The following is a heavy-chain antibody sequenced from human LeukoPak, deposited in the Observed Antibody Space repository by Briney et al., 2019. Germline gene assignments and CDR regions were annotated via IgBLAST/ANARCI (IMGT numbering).Heavy chain of an antibody. CDR1: GFTFSSYA. CDR3: AKDTYYYDSSGRNYFDY. Sequence: GGSLRLSCAASGFTFSSYAMSWVRQAPGKGLEWVSAISGSGGSTYYADSVKGRFTISRDNSKNTLYLQMNSLRAEDTAVYYCAKDTYYYDSSGRNYFDYWGQGTLVTVSS. D-gene: IGHD3-22*01. V-gene: IGHV3-23*01. J-gene: IGHJ4*02. CDR2: ISGSGGST.